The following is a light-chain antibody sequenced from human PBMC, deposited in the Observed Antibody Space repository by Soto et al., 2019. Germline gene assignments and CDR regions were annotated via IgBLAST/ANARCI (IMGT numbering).Light chain of an antibody. J-gene: IGKJ4*01. Sequence: DIQLTQSPSSLSSSVGDRVTLTCRTSQTINNNLNWYQQKPGRAPKLLIYAAYNLQSGVPSRFSGSGSGTDFTLAISALQPDDFATYFRQQTYSIPLTFGGGTRWIS. V-gene: IGKV1-39*01. CDR2: AAY. CDR1: QTINNN. CDR3: QQTYSIPLT.